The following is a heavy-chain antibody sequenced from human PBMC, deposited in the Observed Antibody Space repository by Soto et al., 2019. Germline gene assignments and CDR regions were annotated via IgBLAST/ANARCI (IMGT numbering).Heavy chain of an antibody. CDR3: ARPRHHTALVFDY. CDR2: TYFGGST. D-gene: IGHD2-8*02. Sequence: SETLSLTCTVSGGSITSSPSYWGWIRQPPGKGLEWIGSTYFGGSTYYNPSLTGRVTISVDTSKNQGSLNLNSVTAADTAVYYCARPRHHTALVFDYWAQGALVTVSS. CDR1: GGSITSSPSY. J-gene: IGHJ4*02. V-gene: IGHV4-39*01.